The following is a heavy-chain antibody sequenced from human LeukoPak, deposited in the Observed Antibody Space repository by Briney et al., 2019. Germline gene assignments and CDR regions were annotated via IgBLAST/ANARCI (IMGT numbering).Heavy chain of an antibody. CDR3: VKDRPCDPCMPMDA. Sequence: PGGSLRLSCAASGFTFTDYSRSWIRKTPGKGLEWVESLGSSGANKYYADSVKGRFSISRDNSRDTVSLQMNSLGAEDTAVYNCVKDRPCDPCMPMDAWGQGTTVTVSS. J-gene: IGHJ6*02. D-gene: IGHD2-2*01. CDR1: GFTFTDYS. CDR2: LGSSGANK. V-gene: IGHV3-23*01.